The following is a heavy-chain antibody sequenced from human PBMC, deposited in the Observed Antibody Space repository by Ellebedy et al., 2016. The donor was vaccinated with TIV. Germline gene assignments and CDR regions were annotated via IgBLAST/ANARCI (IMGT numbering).Heavy chain of an antibody. J-gene: IGHJ4*02. CDR3: ARGIYGSGSVDY. Sequence: SETLSLTCTVSGGSISSYYWSWIRQSPGKGLEWIGYMSHSGSTSYNPSLKSRVTISVDTSKNQFSLKLNSVTAADTAVYFCARGIYGSGSVDYWGQGALVTVSS. V-gene: IGHV4-59*01. CDR2: MSHSGST. CDR1: GGSISSYY. D-gene: IGHD3-10*01.